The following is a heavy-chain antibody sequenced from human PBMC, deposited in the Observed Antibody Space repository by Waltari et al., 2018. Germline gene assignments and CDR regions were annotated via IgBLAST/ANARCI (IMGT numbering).Heavy chain of an antibody. Sequence: RLQLQESGPGLVKPSETLSLTCTVSVGSISSSSSYWGWPRQPPGKGLEWIGSIYYSGSTYYNPSLKSRVTISVDTSKNQFSLKLSSVTAADTAVYYCASLLPGIAAAGPDYWGQGTLVTVSS. J-gene: IGHJ4*02. V-gene: IGHV4-39*06. CDR2: IYYSGST. D-gene: IGHD6-13*01. CDR1: VGSISSSSSY. CDR3: ASLLPGIAAAGPDY.